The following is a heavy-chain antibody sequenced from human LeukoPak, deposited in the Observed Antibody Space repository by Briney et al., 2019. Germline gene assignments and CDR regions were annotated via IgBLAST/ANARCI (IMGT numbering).Heavy chain of an antibody. Sequence: ASVKVSCKASGFTFTSYYMHWVRQAPGQGLEWMGIINPSGGSTSYAQKFQGRVTMTRDVSTSTVYMELSSLRSEDTAVYYCARIAAAGNDYWGQGTLVTVSS. J-gene: IGHJ4*02. V-gene: IGHV1-46*01. D-gene: IGHD6-13*01. CDR3: ARIAAAGNDY. CDR1: GFTFTSYY. CDR2: INPSGGST.